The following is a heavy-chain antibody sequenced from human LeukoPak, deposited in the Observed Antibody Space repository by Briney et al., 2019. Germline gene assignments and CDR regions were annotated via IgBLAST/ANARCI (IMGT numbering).Heavy chain of an antibody. D-gene: IGHD4-17*01. Sequence: ASVKVSCKASGGTFSSYAISWVRQAPGHGLEWVGWISTYDGNTNYAQKFSGRVTMTIDKATTTAYMELRSLRSDDTAVYYCARSRDPYGDYSRARPRSFFDFWGQGTLLSVSS. CDR2: ISTYDGNT. CDR1: GGTFSSYA. CDR3: ARSRDPYGDYSRARPRSFFDF. V-gene: IGHV1-18*01. J-gene: IGHJ4*02.